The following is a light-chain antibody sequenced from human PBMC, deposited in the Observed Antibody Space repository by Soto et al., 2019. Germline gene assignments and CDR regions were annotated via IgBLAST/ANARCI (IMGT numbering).Light chain of an antibody. CDR1: QSVLYSSNNKNY. CDR2: WAS. CDR3: QQCFSTPRT. Sequence: DIVMTQSPDSLAVSLGERATINCKSSQSVLYSSNNKNYLAWYQHKPGQPPKLLIYWASTRESGVPDRFSGSGSGTDFALTISSLQAEDVALYYCQQCFSTPRTFGQGTRVEIK. J-gene: IGKJ1*01. V-gene: IGKV4-1*01.